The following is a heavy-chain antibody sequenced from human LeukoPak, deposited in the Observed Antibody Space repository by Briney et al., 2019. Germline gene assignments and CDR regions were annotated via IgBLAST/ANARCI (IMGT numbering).Heavy chain of an antibody. V-gene: IGHV3-23*01. J-gene: IGHJ4*02. CDR3: AFTNYYDSSGYYAPRLDY. Sequence: GGSLRLSCAASGFTFSSYAMSWVRQAPGKGLEWVSGISGSGGGSTYYADSVKGRFTISRDNSKNTLYLQMNSLRAEDTAVYYCAFTNYYDSSGYYAPRLDYWGQGTLVTVSS. D-gene: IGHD3-22*01. CDR2: ISGSGGGST. CDR1: GFTFSSYA.